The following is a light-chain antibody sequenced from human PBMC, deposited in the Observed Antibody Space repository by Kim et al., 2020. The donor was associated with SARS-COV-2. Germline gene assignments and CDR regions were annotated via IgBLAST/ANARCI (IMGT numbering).Light chain of an antibody. J-gene: IGKJ1*01. CDR1: QSVTY. V-gene: IGKV3-20*01. CDR2: RAS. Sequence: EIVLTQSPGTLSLSPGESATLSCRANQSVTYLAWYQQKPGQAPSLLMFRASSRAPGIPDRFSGSGSGTDFTLTIDRLEPEDFAVYYCQQYGRTPRTFGQGTKVDIK. CDR3: QQYGRTPRT.